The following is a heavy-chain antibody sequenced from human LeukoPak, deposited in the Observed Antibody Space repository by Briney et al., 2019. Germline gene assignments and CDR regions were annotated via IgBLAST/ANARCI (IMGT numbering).Heavy chain of an antibody. J-gene: IGHJ4*02. D-gene: IGHD3-22*01. V-gene: IGHV4-39*01. CDR3: ARQYYHSSGYYYGKIRYFDY. CDR1: GGSITSSSYY. CDR2: IYYSGST. Sequence: PSETLSLTCTGSGGSITSSSYYWGWIRQPPGKGLEWIGSIYYSGSTYYNPSLKSRVTISVDTSKNQFSLKLSSVTAADTAVYYCARQYYHSSGYYYGKIRYFDYWGQGTLVTVSS.